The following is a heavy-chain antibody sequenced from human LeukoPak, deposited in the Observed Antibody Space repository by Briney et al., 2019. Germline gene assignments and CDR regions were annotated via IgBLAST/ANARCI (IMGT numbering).Heavy chain of an antibody. D-gene: IGHD3-10*01. Sequence: SETLSLTCTVSGGSISRDYWNWVRQPPGKGLEWIGDIDYSGRTNYNPSLKSRVTISADTSKNQFSLKLSPVTAADTAVYYCARHLWRGGTTDSFDIWGQGTMVSVSS. J-gene: IGHJ3*02. CDR1: GGSISRDY. CDR3: ARHLWRGGTTDSFDI. V-gene: IGHV4-59*08. CDR2: IDYSGRT.